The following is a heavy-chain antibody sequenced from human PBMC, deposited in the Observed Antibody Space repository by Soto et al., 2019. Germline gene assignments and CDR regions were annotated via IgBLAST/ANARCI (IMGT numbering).Heavy chain of an antibody. CDR1: GYTFSSYS. D-gene: IGHD2-2*01. CDR2: ISSGSSTI. V-gene: IGHV3-48*01. CDR3: TRSAYMDV. Sequence: GGSLRLSCAASGYTFSSYSMNWVRQAPGKGLEWVSYISSGSSTIYYADSVKGRFTISRDNAKNSLYLQMDSLRAEDTAVYYATRSAYMDVWGTGTTVTVSS. J-gene: IGHJ6*03.